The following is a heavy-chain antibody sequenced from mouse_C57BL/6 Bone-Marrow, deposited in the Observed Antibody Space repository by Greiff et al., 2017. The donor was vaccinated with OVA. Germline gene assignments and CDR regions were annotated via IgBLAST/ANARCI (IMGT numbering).Heavy chain of an antibody. D-gene: IGHD6-5*01. CDR2: IHPSDSDT. CDR3: AIPPYAVSPWFAY. CDR1: GYTFTSYW. Sequence: QVQLKQPGAELVKPGASVKVSCKASGYTFTSYWMHWVKQRPGQGLEWIGRIHPSDSDTNYNQKFKGKATLTVDKSSSTAYMQLSSLTSEDSAVYYCAIPPYAVSPWFAYWGQGTLVTVSA. V-gene: IGHV1-74*01. J-gene: IGHJ3*01.